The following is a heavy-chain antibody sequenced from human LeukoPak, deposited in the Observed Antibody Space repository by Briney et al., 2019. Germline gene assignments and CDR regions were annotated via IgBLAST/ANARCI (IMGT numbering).Heavy chain of an antibody. V-gene: IGHV1-69*01. D-gene: IGHD3-10*01. CDR2: IIPIFGTA. CDR3: AKDRYGSPSFHFDY. J-gene: IGHJ4*02. CDR1: GGTFSSYA. Sequence: GASVKVSCKASGGTFSSYAISWVRQAPGQGLEWMGGIIPIFGTANYAQKFQGRVTITADESTSTAYMELSSLRAEDTAVYYCAKDRYGSPSFHFDYWGQGTLVTVSS.